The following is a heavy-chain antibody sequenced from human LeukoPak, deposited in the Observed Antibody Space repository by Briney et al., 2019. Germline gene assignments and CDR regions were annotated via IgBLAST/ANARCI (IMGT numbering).Heavy chain of an antibody. D-gene: IGHD1-26*01. Sequence: ASVKVSCKASGYTFTGYYMHWVRQAPGQGLEWMGWINPNSGGTNYAQKFQGRVTMTRDTSISTAYMELSRLRSDDTAVYYRARGGGATFFSYHAYWGQGTLVTVSS. CDR3: ARGGGATFFSYHAY. J-gene: IGHJ4*02. CDR2: INPNSGGT. V-gene: IGHV1-2*02. CDR1: GYTFTGYY.